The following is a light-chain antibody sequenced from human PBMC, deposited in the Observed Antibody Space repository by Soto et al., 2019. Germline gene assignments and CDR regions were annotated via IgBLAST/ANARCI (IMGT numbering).Light chain of an antibody. J-gene: IGLJ3*02. V-gene: IGLV7-43*01. CDR2: STS. Sequence: QAVVTQEPSVTVSPGGTVTLTCASTSGAVTSKSFPSWFQQRPGQPPRLLIFSTSNKHSWTPARFSGSLLGGKATLTLSGVQPEDEADYYCLPYVDGAQGVFGGGTQLTVL. CDR3: LPYVDGAQGV. CDR1: SGAVTSKSF.